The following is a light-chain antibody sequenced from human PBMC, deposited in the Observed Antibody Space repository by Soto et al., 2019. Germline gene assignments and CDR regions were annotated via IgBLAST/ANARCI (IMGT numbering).Light chain of an antibody. V-gene: IGKV1-5*01. CDR1: QSISTW. CDR3: QQFNSYPIT. CDR2: DAS. Sequence: DIQMTQSPSTLSASVGDRVTITCRASQSISTWLAWYQQKPGKAPKLLIYDASSLQSGVPSRFSGSGSGTECTLTISGLQPDDFATYYCQQFNSYPITLGQGTRLEIK. J-gene: IGKJ5*01.